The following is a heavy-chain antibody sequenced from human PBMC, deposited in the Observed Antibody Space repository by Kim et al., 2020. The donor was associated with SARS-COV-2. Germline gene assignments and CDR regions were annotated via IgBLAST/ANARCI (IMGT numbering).Heavy chain of an antibody. D-gene: IGHD2-2*01. CDR3: ARAVPAAMEALDY. J-gene: IGHJ4*02. CDR2: INAGNGNT. Sequence: ASVKVSCKASGYTFTSYAMHWVRQAPGQRLEWMGWINAGNGNTKYSQKFQGRVTITRDTSASTAYMELSSLRSEDTAVYYCARAVPAAMEALDYWGQGTLVTVSS. CDR1: GYTFTSYA. V-gene: IGHV1-3*01.